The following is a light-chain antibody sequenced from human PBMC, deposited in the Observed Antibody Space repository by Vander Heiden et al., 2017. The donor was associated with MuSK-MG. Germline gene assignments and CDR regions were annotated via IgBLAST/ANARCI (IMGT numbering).Light chain of an antibody. V-gene: IGLV2-14*03. CDR2: DVS. CDR3: TSYTSSSTRV. Sequence: HSALTQPVSVSGSPRQSLTISCTATSSAVGGYNYVSWYQHHPGKAPMLIWYDVSDRPAGVSNRFAGSKAGTTASPTISGLQAEDEAYYYCTSYTSSSTRVFGTGTTLTVL. J-gene: IGLJ1*01. CDR1: SSAVGGYNY.